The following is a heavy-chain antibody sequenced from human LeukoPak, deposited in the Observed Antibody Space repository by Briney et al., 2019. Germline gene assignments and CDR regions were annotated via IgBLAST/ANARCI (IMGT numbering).Heavy chain of an antibody. V-gene: IGHV3-30*02. CDR2: IRYDVSKT. CDR3: AKDRPDMIVVVTPFDY. J-gene: IGHJ4*02. CDR1: GFTFSTYA. D-gene: IGHD3-22*01. Sequence: PGGSLRLSCAASGFTFSTYAMHWVRQAPGKGLEWVTFIRYDVSKTYYADSVKGRFTISRDNSKNTLYLQMNSLRAEDTAVYYCAKDRPDMIVVVTPFDYWGQGTLVTVSS.